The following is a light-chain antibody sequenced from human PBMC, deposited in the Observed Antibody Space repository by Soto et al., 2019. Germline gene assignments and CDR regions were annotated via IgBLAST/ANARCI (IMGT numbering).Light chain of an antibody. V-gene: IGKV1-39*01. CDR3: QQSYSTPWT. J-gene: IGKJ1*01. CDR1: QSISTY. CDR2: VAS. Sequence: DIQMTQSPSSLSASVGDRVTITCRAGQSISTYLNWYQQKPGKAPKVLIYVASSLQSGVPSRFSGSGSGTDFTLTISRLQPEDFATYYCQQSYSTPWTFGQGTKVEIK.